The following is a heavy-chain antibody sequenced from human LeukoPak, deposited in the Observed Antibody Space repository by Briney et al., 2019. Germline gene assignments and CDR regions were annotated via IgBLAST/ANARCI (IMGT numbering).Heavy chain of an antibody. CDR1: GGSISDSY. CDR2: IHDSGIT. D-gene: IGHD2-21*02. Sequence: SETLSLTCSVSGGSISDSYWSWIRQPPGKGLEWIGKIHDSGITNYNPSLKSRVTFSVDTSKKQFSLNLNSVTAADTAVYYCAGDVMSTALDAFDVWGQGTMVTVSS. CDR3: AGDVMSTALDAFDV. V-gene: IGHV4-59*01. J-gene: IGHJ3*01.